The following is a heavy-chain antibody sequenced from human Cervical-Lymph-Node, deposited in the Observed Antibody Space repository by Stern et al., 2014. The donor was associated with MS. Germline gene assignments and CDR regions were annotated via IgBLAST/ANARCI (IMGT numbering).Heavy chain of an antibody. J-gene: IGHJ4*02. CDR3: ASEGFDY. CDR1: GYTFTSYD. V-gene: IGHV1-8*01. Sequence: QVQLGQSGTEVKKPGASVKVSCKASGYTFTSYDVHWVRQATGPGLEWMGWMNPDSGNTVYAHNLQGRVSMTRKPTITPALYVSRSLRFEDTSVYFCASEGFDYWGQGTLVTVSS. CDR2: MNPDSGNT.